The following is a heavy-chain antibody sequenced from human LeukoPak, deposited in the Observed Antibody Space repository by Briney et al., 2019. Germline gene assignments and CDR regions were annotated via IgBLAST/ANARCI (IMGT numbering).Heavy chain of an antibody. CDR3: ARLLGSSGYAGDWYFDL. V-gene: IGHV4-4*07. CDR1: GASITRYY. J-gene: IGHJ2*01. Sequence: SETLSLTCSVSGASITRYYWTWIRQPVGKALEWFGRLYTNGTVNYNPSLRSRVTMSRDTSRNQFSLKLTSVTAADTAVYYCARLLGSSGYAGDWYFDLWGPGALVTVSS. D-gene: IGHD3-22*01. CDR2: LYTNGTV.